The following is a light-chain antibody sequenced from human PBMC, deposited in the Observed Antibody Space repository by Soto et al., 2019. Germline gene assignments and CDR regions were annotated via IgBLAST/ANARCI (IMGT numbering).Light chain of an antibody. CDR2: DVD. V-gene: IGLV2-14*01. CDR1: SSDVGSYNY. Sequence: QSVLPQPASVSGSPGQSITISCTGTSSDVGSYNYVSWYQQHPGKAPKLMIYDVDNRPSGVSNRFSGSKSGNTASLTISGLQAEDEADYYCSSYTTNSTRYVFGTGTKVTVL. J-gene: IGLJ1*01. CDR3: SSYTTNSTRYV.